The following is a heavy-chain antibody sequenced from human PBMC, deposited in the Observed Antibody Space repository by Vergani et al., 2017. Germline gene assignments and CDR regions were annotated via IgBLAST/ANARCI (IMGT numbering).Heavy chain of an antibody. J-gene: IGHJ3*02. CDR1: GFTFSSYG. Sequence: QVQLVESGGGVVQPGRSLRLSCAASGFTFSSYGMHWVRQAPGKGLEWVAVIWYDGSNKYYADSVKGRFTISRDNSKNTLYLQMNSLRAEDTAVYYCAGEPYSSSWSGAFDIGGQGTMVTVSS. CDR3: AGEPYSSSWSGAFDI. D-gene: IGHD6-13*01. CDR2: IWYDGSNK. V-gene: IGHV3-33*08.